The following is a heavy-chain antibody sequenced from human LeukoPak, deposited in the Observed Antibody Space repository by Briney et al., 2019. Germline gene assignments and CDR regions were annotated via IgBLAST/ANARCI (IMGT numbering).Heavy chain of an antibody. J-gene: IGHJ3*01. CDR3: ARDSRFCTSCNCRGDAFDL. V-gene: IGHV3-33*01. D-gene: IGHD2-8*01. CDR2: ICYDGSKK. CDR1: GFTFSSYG. Sequence: GGSLRLPCAASGFTFSSYGMHWVRQAPGKGLEWVAVICYDGSKKYYGDSVRGRFTISSDNAKNSVSLQMSNLRAEDTAVYYGARDSRFCTSCNCRGDAFDLWGQGTMVTVTS.